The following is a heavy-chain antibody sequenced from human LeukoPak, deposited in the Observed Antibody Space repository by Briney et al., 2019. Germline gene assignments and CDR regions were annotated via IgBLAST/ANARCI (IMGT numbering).Heavy chain of an antibody. J-gene: IGHJ5*02. CDR1: EYTFTDYY. D-gene: IGHD2-2*01. CDR3: ARGMGVLVPAATWFDP. V-gene: IGHV1-2*02. CDR2: INPNSGGT. Sequence: ASVKVSCKASEYTFTDYYIHWVRQAPGQGLEWMGWINPNSGGTNYAQKFQGRVTVTRDTSISTAYMGLSRLKSEDTAVYYCARGMGVLVPAATWFDPWGQGTLVTVSS.